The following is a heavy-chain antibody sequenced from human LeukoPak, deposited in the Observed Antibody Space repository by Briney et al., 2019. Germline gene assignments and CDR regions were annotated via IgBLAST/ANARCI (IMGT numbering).Heavy chain of an antibody. CDR1: GGSLSSDGFY. Sequence: SETLSPTCTVSGGSLSSDGFYWGWVPQHPGEGPEWVGYIYYSGTTYYNPSLESRVTMSVDTSENQFSLKLSSVTAADTAVYYCARYRDSGGRLAFDIWGQGTMVTVSS. CDR3: ARYRDSGGRLAFDI. V-gene: IGHV4-31*03. D-gene: IGHD2-15*01. J-gene: IGHJ3*02. CDR2: IYYSGTT.